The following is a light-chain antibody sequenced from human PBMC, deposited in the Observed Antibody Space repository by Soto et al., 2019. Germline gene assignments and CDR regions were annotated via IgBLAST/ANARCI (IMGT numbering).Light chain of an antibody. J-gene: IGKJ1*01. CDR3: QRFGDSPMWA. Sequence: EIVLTQSPGTLSLSPGERATLSCRASQSVSAGYLAWYQQKPGQAPRLLIYGASSRATGIPDRFSGSGSGTDFTLTISRLEPEDFAVYYCQRFGDSPMWAFGQGTKVEIK. CDR2: GAS. V-gene: IGKV3-20*01. CDR1: QSVSAGY.